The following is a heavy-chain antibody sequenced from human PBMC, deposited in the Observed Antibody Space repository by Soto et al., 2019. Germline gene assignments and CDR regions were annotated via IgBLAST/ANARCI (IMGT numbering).Heavy chain of an antibody. CDR3: ARASVGYYDIFGSFYY. Sequence: SETLSLTWTVSGGSISSGGYYWSWIRQHPGKGLEWIGYIYYSGSTYYNPSLKSRVTISVDTSKNQFSLKLSSVTAADTAVYYCARASVGYYDIFGSFYYWGQGTLVTVSS. CDR2: IYYSGST. D-gene: IGHD3-22*01. V-gene: IGHV4-31*02. J-gene: IGHJ4*02. CDR1: GGSISSGGYY.